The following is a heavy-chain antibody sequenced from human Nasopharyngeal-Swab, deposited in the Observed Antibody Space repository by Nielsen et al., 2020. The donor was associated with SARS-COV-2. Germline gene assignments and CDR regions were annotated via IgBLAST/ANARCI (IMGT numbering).Heavy chain of an antibody. CDR3: ARLYCSGGSCYSSGGDDY. CDR1: GYTFTGYY. D-gene: IGHD2-15*01. V-gene: IGHV1-2*06. Sequence: ASVKVSCKASGYTFTGYYMHWVRQAPGQGLGWMGRINPNSGGTNYAQKFKGRVTMTRDTSISTAYMELSRLRSDDTAVYYCARLYCSGGSCYSSGGDDYWGQGTLVTVSS. J-gene: IGHJ4*02. CDR2: INPNSGGT.